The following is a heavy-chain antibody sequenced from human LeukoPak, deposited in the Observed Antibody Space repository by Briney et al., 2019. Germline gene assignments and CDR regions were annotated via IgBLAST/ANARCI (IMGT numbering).Heavy chain of an antibody. V-gene: IGHV4-34*01. CDR1: GGSFSGYY. J-gene: IGHJ4*02. CDR2: INHSGST. Sequence: SETLSLTCAVYGGSFSGYYWSWIRQPPGKGLEWIGEINHSGSTNYNPSLKSRVTISVDTSKNQFSLKLSSATAADTAVYYCASITMVRGVIWGQGTLVTVSS. D-gene: IGHD3-10*01. CDR3: ASITMVRGVI.